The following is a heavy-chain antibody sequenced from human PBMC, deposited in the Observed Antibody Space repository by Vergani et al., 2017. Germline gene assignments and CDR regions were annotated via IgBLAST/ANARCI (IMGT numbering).Heavy chain of an antibody. Sequence: QVQLVQSGAEVKKPGSSVKVSCKASGGTFSSYTISWVRQAPGQGLEWMGRIIPILGIANYAQKFQGRVTITADKSTSTAYMELSSLRSEDTAVYYCARERGYYGSGSYLPTWYGMDVWGQGTTVTVSS. CDR2: IIPILGIA. V-gene: IGHV1-69*08. J-gene: IGHJ6*02. D-gene: IGHD3-10*01. CDR3: ARERGYYGSGSYLPTWYGMDV. CDR1: GGTFSSYT.